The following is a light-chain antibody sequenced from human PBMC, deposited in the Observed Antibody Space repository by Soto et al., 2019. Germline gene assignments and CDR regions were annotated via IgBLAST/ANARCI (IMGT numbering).Light chain of an antibody. Sequence: DIQMTQSPSTLSASVGDRVTITCRASQSISDSLAWYQQKQGKAPKLLLYEASSLKSGVPSRFSGSRSGTEYTLTISSLQPDDFATYYWQQYNGYWTFGQGTKLEIK. CDR2: EAS. J-gene: IGKJ1*01. CDR3: QQYNGYWT. CDR1: QSISDS. V-gene: IGKV1-5*03.